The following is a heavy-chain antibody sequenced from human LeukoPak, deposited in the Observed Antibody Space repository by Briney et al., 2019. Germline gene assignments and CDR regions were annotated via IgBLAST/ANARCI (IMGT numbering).Heavy chain of an antibody. CDR1: GFSFDDYA. V-gene: IGHV3-9*01. CDR2: IGWNSGDI. J-gene: IGHJ5*01. CDR3: AKGYGSSWYRDNWFDS. Sequence: GGSLRLSCAASGFSFDDYAMHWVRQAPGKGLEWVSGIGWNSGDIGYASSLKGRFTISRDNAGNSLYLQMNSLRPDDSALYYCAKGYGSSWYRDNWFDSWGQGALVTVSS. D-gene: IGHD6-13*01.